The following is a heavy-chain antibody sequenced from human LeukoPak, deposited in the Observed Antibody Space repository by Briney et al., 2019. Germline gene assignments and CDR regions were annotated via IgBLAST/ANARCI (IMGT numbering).Heavy chain of an antibody. J-gene: IGHJ5*02. CDR2: TYYRSTGYN. D-gene: IGHD2-2*01. V-gene: IGHV6-1*01. CDR1: GDSVSSNSVT. CDR3: ARRLTQYDCFDP. Sequence: SQTLSLTCAISGDSVSSNSVTGNWIRQSPSRGLEWLGRTYYRSTGYNDYAVSVRGRITVNPDTSKYQFSLHLNSVTPEDTAVYYCARRLTQYDCFDPWGQGILVTVSS.